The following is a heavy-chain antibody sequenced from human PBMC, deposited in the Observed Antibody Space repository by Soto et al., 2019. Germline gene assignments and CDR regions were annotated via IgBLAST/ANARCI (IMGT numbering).Heavy chain of an antibody. CDR1: GGSISSGDYY. D-gene: IGHD3-10*01. J-gene: IGHJ4*02. CDR3: ARAGFSYGHLLF. CDR2: IFYNGST. Sequence: SETLSLTCTVSGGSISSGDYYWSWIRQPPGKALEWIGYIFYNGSTFYNPSLKSRVTMSVDTSKNQFSLSLTSVTAADTAVYYCARAGFSYGHLLFWGQGIRVTVSS. V-gene: IGHV4-30-4*01.